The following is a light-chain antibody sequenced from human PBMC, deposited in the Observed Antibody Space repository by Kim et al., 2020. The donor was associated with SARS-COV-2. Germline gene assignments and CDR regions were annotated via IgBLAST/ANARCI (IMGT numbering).Light chain of an antibody. CDR2: QDT. V-gene: IGLV3-1*01. Sequence: SYELTQPPSVSVSPGQTASITCSGDKLGDKYACWYQQKPGQSPVLVIYQDTKRPSGIPERFSGSNSGNTATLTISETQAMDEADYYCQAWDSSTVFSGGT. CDR1: KLGDKY. J-gene: IGLJ3*02. CDR3: QAWDSSTV.